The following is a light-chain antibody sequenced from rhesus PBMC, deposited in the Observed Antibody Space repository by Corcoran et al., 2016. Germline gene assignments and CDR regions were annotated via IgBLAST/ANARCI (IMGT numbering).Light chain of an antibody. Sequence: DIVMTQTPLSLPVTPGEPASISFRSSQSLLDSEDGNTYLDCYLHKPGQSPQLLIYEVSNRASGVPDRLRGGGSDTDFTMKVSRVMAEDVGVYYCMQTLEFPYSFGQGTKVKIK. CDR1: QSLLDSEDGNTY. CDR2: EVS. V-gene: IGKV2-104*02. CDR3: MQTLEFPYS. J-gene: IGKJ2*01.